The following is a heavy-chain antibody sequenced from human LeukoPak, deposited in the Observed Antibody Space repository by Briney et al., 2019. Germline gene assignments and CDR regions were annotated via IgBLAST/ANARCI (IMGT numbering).Heavy chain of an antibody. V-gene: IGHV1-2*02. CDR2: INPNNGGT. CDR3: ALVYYDILTGNYYYYYGMDV. CDR1: GYSVTGYY. Sequence: ASVKVSCKASGYSVTGYYIHWVQQAPGQGLEWMASINPNNGGTNYAQNFQGRVTMTRDTSISTAYMELSRLSSDDTAVYYCALVYYDILTGNYYYYYGMDVWGQGTTVTVSS. D-gene: IGHD3-9*01. J-gene: IGHJ6*02.